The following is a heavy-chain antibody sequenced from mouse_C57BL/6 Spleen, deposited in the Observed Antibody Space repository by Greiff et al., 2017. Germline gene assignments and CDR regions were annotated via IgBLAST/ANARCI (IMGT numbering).Heavy chain of an antibody. CDR1: GYAFSSSW. J-gene: IGHJ4*01. Sequence: VHLVESGPELVKPGASVKISCKASGYAFSSSWMNWVKQRPGKGLEWIGRIYPGDGDTNYNGKFKGKATLTADKSSSTAYMQLSSLTSEDSAVYFCAREHYYGSSPYAMDYWGQGTSVTVSS. D-gene: IGHD1-1*01. CDR3: AREHYYGSSPYAMDY. V-gene: IGHV1-82*01. CDR2: IYPGDGDT.